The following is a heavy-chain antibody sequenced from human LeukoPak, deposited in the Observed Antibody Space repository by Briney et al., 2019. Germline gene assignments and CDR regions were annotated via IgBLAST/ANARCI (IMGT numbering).Heavy chain of an antibody. D-gene: IGHD4-23*01. CDR1: GYRLTSYF. CDR2: ITPSGDGT. Sequence: ASVKVSCRSSGYRLTSYFMHWVRQAPGHGLEWMGVITPSGDGTSYTQKFQGRVTMTRDMSTSTDYMELSSLRSEDMAVYYCARDNSVEDTAWWFDPWGQGTLVTVSS. V-gene: IGHV1-46*01. J-gene: IGHJ5*02. CDR3: ARDNSVEDTAWWFDP.